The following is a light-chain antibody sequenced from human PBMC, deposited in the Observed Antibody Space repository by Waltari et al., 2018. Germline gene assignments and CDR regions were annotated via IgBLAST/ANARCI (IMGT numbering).Light chain of an antibody. J-gene: IGLJ1*01. CDR2: GKN. CDR3: NSHDSNGNPFV. Sequence: SSELTQDPAVSVALGQTVRITCQGDSLRYYYANWYRQKPGQAPLLVMYGKNNRPSSIPDRFYGSYSGDTTSLTIAGAQAENEADNYGNSHDSNGNPFVFGPATKVTVL. V-gene: IGLV3-19*01. CDR1: SLRYYY.